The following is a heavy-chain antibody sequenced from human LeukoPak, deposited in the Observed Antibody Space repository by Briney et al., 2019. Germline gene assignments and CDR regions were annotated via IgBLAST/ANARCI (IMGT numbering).Heavy chain of an antibody. CDR2: TYHSGST. D-gene: IGHD4-17*01. CDR3: ARFPDYGVFVNAFDI. CDR1: GGSISSGGYS. J-gene: IGHJ3*02. Sequence: PSQTLSLTCAVSGGSISSGGYSWSWIRQPPGKGLEWIGYTYHSGSTYYNPSLKSRVTISVDRSKNQFSLKLSSVTAADTAVYYCARFPDYGVFVNAFDIWGQGTMVTVSS. V-gene: IGHV4-30-2*01.